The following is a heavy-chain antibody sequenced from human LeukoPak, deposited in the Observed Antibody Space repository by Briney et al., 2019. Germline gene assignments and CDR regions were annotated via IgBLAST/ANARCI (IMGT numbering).Heavy chain of an antibody. V-gene: IGHV3-21*01. CDR1: GFTFSSYS. Sequence: GGSLRLSCAASGFTFSSYSMNWVRQAPGKGLEWVSSISSSSSYIYYADSVKGRFTISRDNAKNSLYLQMNSLRAEDTAVYYCARDIGGFTVTTRYLDYWGQGTLVTVSS. CDR3: ARDIGGFTVTTRYLDY. D-gene: IGHD4-17*01. J-gene: IGHJ4*02. CDR2: ISSSSSYI.